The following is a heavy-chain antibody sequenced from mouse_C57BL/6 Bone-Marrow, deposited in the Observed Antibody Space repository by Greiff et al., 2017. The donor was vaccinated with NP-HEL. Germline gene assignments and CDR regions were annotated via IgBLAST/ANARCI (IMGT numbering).Heavy chain of an antibody. V-gene: IGHV1-69*01. J-gene: IGHJ2*01. CDR1: GYTFTSYW. CDR3: ARELRLRRDYFDD. CDR2: IDPSDSYT. D-gene: IGHD3-2*02. Sequence: VQLQQPGAELVMPGASVKLSCKASGYTFTSYWMHWVKQRPGQGLEWIGEIDPSDSYTNYNQKFKGKSTLTVDKSSSTAYMQLSSLTSEDSAVYYWARELRLRRDYFDDWGQGTTLTVSS.